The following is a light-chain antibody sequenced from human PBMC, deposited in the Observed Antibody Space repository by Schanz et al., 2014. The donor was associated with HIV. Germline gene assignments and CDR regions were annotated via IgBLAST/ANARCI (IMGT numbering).Light chain of an antibody. V-gene: IGKV3-15*01. CDR1: QSISNN. Sequence: EIVMTQSPATLYVSPGEGATLSCRASQSISNNLAWYQHKPGQAPRLLIYGAFTRATGIPVRFSGRGSGTEFTLTISGLQSEDFALYYCQQYSDWPPSTFGHGTKVEIK. J-gene: IGKJ2*01. CDR2: GAF. CDR3: QQYSDWPPST.